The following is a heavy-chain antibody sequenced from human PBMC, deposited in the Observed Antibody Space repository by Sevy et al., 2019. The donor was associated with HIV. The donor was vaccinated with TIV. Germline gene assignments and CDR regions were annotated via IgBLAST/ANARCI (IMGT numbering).Heavy chain of an antibody. CDR3: ACEGVGPGQRERLTFYYGMDN. CDR2: IIPLFGTT. D-gene: IGHD1-1*01. Sequence: ASVKVSCKASGGPFNTYAITWIRQAPGQGLEWMGGIIPLFGTTNYARKFQGRVTITADESRTTAYMEVSSLRSEDTAVYYCACEGVGPGQRERLTFYYGMDNWGQGTTVTVSS. V-gene: IGHV1-69*13. CDR1: GGPFNTYA. J-gene: IGHJ6*02.